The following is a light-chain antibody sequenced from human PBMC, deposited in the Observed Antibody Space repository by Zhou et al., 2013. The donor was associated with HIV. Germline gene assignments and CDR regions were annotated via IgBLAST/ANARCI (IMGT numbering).Light chain of an antibody. CDR1: QDISNY. Sequence: DIQMTQSPSSLSASVGDRVTITCQASQDISNYLNWYQQKPGKAPKLLIYDASNLETGVPSRFSGSGSGTDFTFTISSLQPEDIATYYCQQYDNPYTFGPGDRXWRSN. J-gene: IGKJ2*01. CDR3: QQYDNPYT. CDR2: DAS. V-gene: IGKV1-33*01.